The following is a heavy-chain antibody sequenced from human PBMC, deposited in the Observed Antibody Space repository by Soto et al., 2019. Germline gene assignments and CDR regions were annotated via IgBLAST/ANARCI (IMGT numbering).Heavy chain of an antibody. J-gene: IGHJ6*02. CDR3: ARDLRAAGRPGMDV. CDR1: GGSFSSYA. V-gene: IGHV1-69*01. D-gene: IGHD6-13*01. CDR2: IIPIVGTG. Sequence: QVQLVQSGAEVKKPGSSVKVSCKASGGSFSSYAISWVRQAPGQGLEWMGGIIPIVGTGNYAQNFQGRVTITAAEPTSTAYMELSSLRSEDTAMYYCARDLRAAGRPGMDVWGQGTTVTVSS.